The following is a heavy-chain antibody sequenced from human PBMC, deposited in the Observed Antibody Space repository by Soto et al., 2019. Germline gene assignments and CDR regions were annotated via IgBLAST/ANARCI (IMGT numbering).Heavy chain of an antibody. D-gene: IGHD2-21*02. CDR2: INPNSGGT. J-gene: IGHJ4*02. CDR1: GGTFSSYA. CDR3: ASRPVVTATSNDY. Sequence: VKVSCKASGGTFSSYAISWVRQAPGQGLEWMGWINPNSGGTNYAQKFQGRVTMTRDTSISTAYMELSRLRSDDTAVYYCASRPVVTATSNDYWGQGTLVTVSS. V-gene: IGHV1-2*02.